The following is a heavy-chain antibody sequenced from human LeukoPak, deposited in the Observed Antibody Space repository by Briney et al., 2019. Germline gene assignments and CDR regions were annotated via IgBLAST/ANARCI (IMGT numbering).Heavy chain of an antibody. J-gene: IGHJ4*02. CDR1: GYTFTGYY. Sequence: ASVKVSCKSSGYTFTGYYIHWVRQAPGQGLEWMGWVNPNSGGTNYAQKFQGRVTMARDTSISTAYMELSRLKFDDTAVYYCAREDLYDDSSVSFDYWGQGSLVTVSS. V-gene: IGHV1-2*02. CDR2: VNPNSGGT. CDR3: AREDLYDDSSVSFDY. D-gene: IGHD3-22*01.